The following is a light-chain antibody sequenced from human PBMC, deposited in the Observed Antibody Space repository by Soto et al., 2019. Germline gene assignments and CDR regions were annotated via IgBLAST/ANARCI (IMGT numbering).Light chain of an antibody. CDR1: SSDVGSYNF. V-gene: IGLV2-23*02. Sequence: SVLTQPASVSGSPGQSITISCTRASSDVGSYNFVSWYQQHPGEAPKVLIYEVSKRPSGVSDRFSGSKSGNTASLTISGLQAEDEADYYCCADAGRSTYVFGTGTKVTVL. CDR3: CADAGRSTYV. J-gene: IGLJ1*01. CDR2: EVS.